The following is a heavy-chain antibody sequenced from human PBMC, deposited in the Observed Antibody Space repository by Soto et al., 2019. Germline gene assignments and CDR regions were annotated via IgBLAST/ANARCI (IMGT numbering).Heavy chain of an antibody. CDR1: GFTVSSNY. V-gene: IGHV3-53*01. D-gene: IGHD4-17*01. J-gene: IGHJ6*02. CDR3: ARDKGPPSQFDYGDYYGMDV. CDR2: IYSGGST. Sequence: GGSLRLSCAASGFTVSSNYMSWVRQAPGKGLEWVSVIYSGGSTYYADSVKGRFTISRDNSKNTLYLQMNSLRAEDTAVYYCARDKGPPSQFDYGDYYGMDVWGQGTTVTVSS.